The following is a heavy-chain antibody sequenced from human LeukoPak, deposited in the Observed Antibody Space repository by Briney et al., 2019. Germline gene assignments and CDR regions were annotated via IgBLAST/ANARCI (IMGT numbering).Heavy chain of an antibody. CDR3: AKGYAVAGFAFDI. Sequence: PGGSLRLSCAASGFTFDDYAMHWVRQAPGKGLEWVSGISWNSGSIGYADSVKGRFTISRDNAKNSLYLQMNSLRAEDTALYYCAKGYAVAGFAFDIWGQGTMVTVSS. D-gene: IGHD6-19*01. V-gene: IGHV3-9*01. J-gene: IGHJ3*02. CDR1: GFTFDDYA. CDR2: ISWNSGSI.